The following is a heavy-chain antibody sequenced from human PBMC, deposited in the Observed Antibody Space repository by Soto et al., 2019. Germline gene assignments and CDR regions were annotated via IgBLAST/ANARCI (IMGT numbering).Heavy chain of an antibody. Sequence: SETLSLTCTVSGGSISSSSYYWGWIRQPPGKGLEWIGSIYYSGSTYYNPSLKSRVTISVDTSKNQFSLKLSSVTAADTAVYYCASITMIVVVGLGMDVWGQGTTVTVSS. D-gene: IGHD3-22*01. CDR3: ASITMIVVVGLGMDV. J-gene: IGHJ6*02. CDR1: GGSISSSSYY. CDR2: IYYSGST. V-gene: IGHV4-39*01.